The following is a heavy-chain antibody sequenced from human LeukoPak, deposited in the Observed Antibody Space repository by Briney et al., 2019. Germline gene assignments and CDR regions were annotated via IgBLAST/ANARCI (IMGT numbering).Heavy chain of an antibody. CDR3: AREKARSYWFFDL. Sequence: PGGSLRLSCAASGFTVSSNYMSWVRQAPGKGLEWVSVIYSGGSTYYADSVKGRFTISRDNAENSLYLQMNSLRAEDTAVYYCAREKARSYWFFDLWGRGTLVTVSS. J-gene: IGHJ2*01. D-gene: IGHD2-15*01. CDR2: IYSGGST. CDR1: GFTVSSNY. V-gene: IGHV3-66*01.